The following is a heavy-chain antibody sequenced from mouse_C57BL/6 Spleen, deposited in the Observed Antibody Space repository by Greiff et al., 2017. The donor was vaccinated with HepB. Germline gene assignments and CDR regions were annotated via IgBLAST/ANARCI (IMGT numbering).Heavy chain of an antibody. CDR1: GYTFTSYW. Sequence: QVQLQQSGAELVRPGSSVKLSCKASGYTFTSYWMDWVKQRPGQGLEWIGNIYPSDSETHYNQKFKDKATLTVDKSSSTAYMQLSSLTSEDSAVYYCAREGYYSNPYAMDYWGQGTSVTVSS. D-gene: IGHD2-5*01. J-gene: IGHJ4*01. CDR3: AREGYYSNPYAMDY. V-gene: IGHV1-61*01. CDR2: IYPSDSET.